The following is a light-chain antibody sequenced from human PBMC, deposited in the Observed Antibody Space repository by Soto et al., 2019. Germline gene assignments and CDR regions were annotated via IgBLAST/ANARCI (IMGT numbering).Light chain of an antibody. CDR3: HQYNTWPSFT. Sequence: EMVMTQSPATLSVSPGESATLSCRASQSVSSNLGWYQQKPGQTPRLLIYGASTRATGIPARFSGSGSGTKFTLTISSLLSEDFAVYYCHQYNTWPSFTFGPGTKVDVK. V-gene: IGKV3-15*01. CDR1: QSVSSN. J-gene: IGKJ3*01. CDR2: GAS.